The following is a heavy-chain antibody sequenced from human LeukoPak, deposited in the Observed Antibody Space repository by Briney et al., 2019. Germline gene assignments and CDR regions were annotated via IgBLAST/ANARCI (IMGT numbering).Heavy chain of an antibody. CDR2: ISAYNGNT. CDR1: GFTFTSYG. V-gene: IGHV1-18*01. Sequence: GASVKVSCKASGFTFTSYGISWVRQAPGQGLEWMGWISAYNGNTNYAQKLQGRVTMTTDTSTSTAYMELRSLRSDDTAVYYCNARPRAYYYDSSGYYHDYWGQGTLVTVSS. J-gene: IGHJ4*02. D-gene: IGHD3-22*01. CDR3: NARPRAYYYDSSGYYHDY.